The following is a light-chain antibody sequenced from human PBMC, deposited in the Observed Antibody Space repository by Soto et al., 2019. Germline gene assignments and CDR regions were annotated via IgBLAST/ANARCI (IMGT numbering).Light chain of an antibody. Sequence: EIVLTLSPAALSLSPGERATLSCRASQSVSSYLAWYQQKPGQAPRLLIYDASNRATGIPARFSGSGSGTDFTLTISSLEPEDFAVYYCQQRSNWPPLPFGGGTKADIK. CDR3: QQRSNWPPLP. CDR2: DAS. V-gene: IGKV3-11*01. CDR1: QSVSSY. J-gene: IGKJ4*01.